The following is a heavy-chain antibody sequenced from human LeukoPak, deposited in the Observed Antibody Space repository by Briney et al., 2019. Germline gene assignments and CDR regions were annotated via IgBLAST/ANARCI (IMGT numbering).Heavy chain of an antibody. CDR2: IYYSGST. V-gene: IGHV4-39*07. CDR1: GGSISSSSYY. CDR3: AREITFQDWFDP. Sequence: KPSETLSLTCTVSGGSISSSSYYWGWIRQPPGKGLEWIGSIYYSGSTYYNPSLKSRVTISVDTSKNQFSLKLSSVTAADTAVYYCAREITFQDWFDPWGREPWSPSPQ. D-gene: IGHD3-16*01. J-gene: IGHJ5*02.